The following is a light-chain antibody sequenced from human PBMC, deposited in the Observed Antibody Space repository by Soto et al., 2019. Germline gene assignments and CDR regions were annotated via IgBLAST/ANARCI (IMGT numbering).Light chain of an antibody. J-gene: IGKJ3*01. V-gene: IGKV3-20*01. CDR3: QQYGRSPFT. CDR1: QSISNNF. CDR2: GTS. Sequence: EIVLTQSPGTLSLSPGERATLSCRADQSISNNFLAWYQQKTGQAPRLFIYGTSSRATGIPARLSASGSGTDFTLTISRLEPEDFAVYYCQQYGRSPFTCGPGTKVDIK.